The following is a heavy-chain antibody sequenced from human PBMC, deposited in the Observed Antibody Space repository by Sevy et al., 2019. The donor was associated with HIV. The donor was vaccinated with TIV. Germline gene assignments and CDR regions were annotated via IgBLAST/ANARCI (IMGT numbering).Heavy chain of an antibody. J-gene: IGHJ4*02. CDR3: ACGHFGLDF. CDR2: INPGSGGT. D-gene: IGHD3-16*01. V-gene: IGHV1-2*02. Sequence: ASVKVSCRASGNTVSGFYIHWVRQAPGQGLEYMAWINPGSGGTHYAQKFQGRVTVTRDTSMTTAYMDLRRLTPDDTAVYYCACGHFGLDFWGQGTLVTVSS. CDR1: GNTVSGFY.